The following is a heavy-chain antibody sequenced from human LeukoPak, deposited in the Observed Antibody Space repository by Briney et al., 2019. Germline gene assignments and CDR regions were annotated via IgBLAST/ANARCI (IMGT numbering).Heavy chain of an antibody. CDR3: RGYSSSWYFDAFDI. CDR2: IYYSGST. V-gene: IGHV4-39*01. J-gene: IGHJ3*02. D-gene: IGHD6-13*01. CDR1: GGSISSSSYY. Sequence: SETLSLTCTVSGGSISSSSYYWGWIRQPPGKGPEWIGSIYYSGSTYYNPSLKSRVTISVDTSKNQFSLKLSSVTAADTAVYYCRGYSSSWYFDAFDIWGQGTMVTVSS.